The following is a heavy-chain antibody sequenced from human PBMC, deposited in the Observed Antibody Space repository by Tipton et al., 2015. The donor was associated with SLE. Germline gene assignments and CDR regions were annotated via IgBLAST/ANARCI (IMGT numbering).Heavy chain of an antibody. V-gene: IGHV4-39*01. CDR3: ARHGNQDY. Sequence: TLSLTCTVSGGSISSSSYYWGWIRQPPGKGLEWIGRIYYSGSTYYNPSLKSRVTISVDTSKNQFSLKLSSVTAADTTVYYCARHGNQDYWGQGTLVTVSS. J-gene: IGHJ4*02. CDR2: IYYSGST. D-gene: IGHD4-23*01. CDR1: GGSISSSSYY.